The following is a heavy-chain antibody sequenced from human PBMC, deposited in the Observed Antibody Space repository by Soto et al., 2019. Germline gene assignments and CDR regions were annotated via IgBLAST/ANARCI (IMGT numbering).Heavy chain of an antibody. J-gene: IGHJ4*02. Sequence: SETLSLTCAVYGGSFSAYYWNWIRQPPGKGMEWIGKINDSGSTNYNPSLTSRVTISVDTSKNQFSMKLRSVTAADTAVYYCASWNYHHYHSTYFKTSYYFDSWGKRILVTVSS. D-gene: IGHD3-22*01. CDR2: INDSGST. CDR1: GGSFSAYY. CDR3: ASWNYHHYHSTYFKTSYYFDS. V-gene: IGHV4-34*01.